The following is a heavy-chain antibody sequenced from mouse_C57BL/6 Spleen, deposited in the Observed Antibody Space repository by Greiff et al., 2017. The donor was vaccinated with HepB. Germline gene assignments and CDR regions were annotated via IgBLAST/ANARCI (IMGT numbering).Heavy chain of an antibody. V-gene: IGHV2-6*01. D-gene: IGHD2-5*01. J-gene: IGHJ4*01. CDR3: ARAYSNYAMDY. Sequence: QVQLQQSGPGLVAPSQSLSITCTVSGFSLTSYGVDWVRQSPGKGLEWLGVIWGVGSTNYNSALKSRLSISKDNSKSQVFLKMNSLQTDDTAMYYCARAYSNYAMDYWGQGTSVTVSS. CDR1: GFSLTSYG. CDR2: IWGVGST.